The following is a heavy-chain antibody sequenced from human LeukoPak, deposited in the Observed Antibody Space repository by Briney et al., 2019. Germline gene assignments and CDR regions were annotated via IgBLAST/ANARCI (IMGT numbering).Heavy chain of an antibody. CDR2: IWYDGSNK. Sequence: GGSLRLSCAAPGYTFSSHSMHWVRQAPAKGLEWVAVIWYDGSNKYYADSVKGRFTISRDNSKSALYLQMNSLRAEDTAVYYCAKDVHMDVWGKGTTVTVSS. CDR3: AKDVHMDV. J-gene: IGHJ6*03. V-gene: IGHV3-33*06. D-gene: IGHD3-10*02. CDR1: GYTFSSHS.